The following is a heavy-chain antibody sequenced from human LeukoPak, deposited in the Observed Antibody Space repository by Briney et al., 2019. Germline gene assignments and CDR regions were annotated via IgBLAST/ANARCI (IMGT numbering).Heavy chain of an antibody. Sequence: SETLSLTCAVYGGSFSGYYWGWIRQPPGKGLEWIGNIFYSGSTYYSPSLKSRVTTSLDTSRNQFSLKLTSVTAADTAVYYCAKSNGYGLVDIWGQGTMVTVSS. CDR3: AKSNGYGLVDI. CDR2: IFYSGST. CDR1: GGSFSGYY. J-gene: IGHJ3*02. D-gene: IGHD3-10*01. V-gene: IGHV4-34*12.